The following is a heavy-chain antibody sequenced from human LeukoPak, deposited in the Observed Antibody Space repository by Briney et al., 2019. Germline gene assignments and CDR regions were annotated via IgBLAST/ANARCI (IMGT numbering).Heavy chain of an antibody. CDR3: ARGYKNYYDSSGYPRHYYYYYMDV. V-gene: IGHV4-61*02. J-gene: IGHJ6*03. Sequence: SQTLSLTCTVSGGSISSGSYYWSWIRQPAGKGLEWIGRIYTSGSTNYNPSLKSRVTISVDTSKNQFSLKLSSVTAADTAVYYCARGYKNYYDSSGYPRHYYYYYMDVWGKGTTVTVSS. CDR1: GGSISSGSYY. D-gene: IGHD3-22*01. CDR2: IYTSGST.